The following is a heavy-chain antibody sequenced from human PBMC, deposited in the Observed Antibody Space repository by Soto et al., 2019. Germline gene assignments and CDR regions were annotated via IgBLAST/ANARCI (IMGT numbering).Heavy chain of an antibody. CDR3: GKDIRSRYEKSYYYGSGGFGSYMGV. V-gene: IGHV3-23*01. CDR1: GFTFSSYA. Sequence: EVQLLESGGGLVQPGGSLRLSCGASGFTFSSYAMSWVRQAPGKGLEWVSAISGSGGRTYYADSVKGRFTISRDNSKNTLSLHMNSLRAEDTAVYYCGKDIRSRYEKSYYYGSGGFGSYMGVWGKGTTVPVSS. D-gene: IGHD3-10*01. J-gene: IGHJ6*03. CDR2: ISGSGGRT.